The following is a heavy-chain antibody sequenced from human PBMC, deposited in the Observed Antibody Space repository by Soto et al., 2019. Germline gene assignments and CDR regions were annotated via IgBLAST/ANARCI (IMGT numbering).Heavy chain of an antibody. CDR2: ISGSGDDT. CDR3: AKKDRAVSATPFFDC. D-gene: IGHD2-15*01. J-gene: IGHJ4*02. Sequence: GGSLRLSCAASGFSFNSHAMSWVRQAPGKGLEWVSSISGSGDDTFYADSVKGRFTISRDNTRNTVYLQMINVRADDTAVYYCAKKDRAVSATPFFDCWGQGAQVTGSS. V-gene: IGHV3-23*01. CDR1: GFSFNSHA.